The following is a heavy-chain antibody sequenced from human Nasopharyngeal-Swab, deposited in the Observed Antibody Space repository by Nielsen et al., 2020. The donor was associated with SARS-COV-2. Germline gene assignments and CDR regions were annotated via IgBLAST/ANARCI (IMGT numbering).Heavy chain of an antibody. CDR3: ARLFNPRSPPPHSNNYYYMDV. CDR2: IYYSGST. D-gene: IGHD4/OR15-4a*01. J-gene: IGHJ6*03. Sequence: WIRQPPGKGLEWIGSIYYSGSTYYNPSLKSRVTIYVDTSKNQFSLKLSSVTAADTAVYYCARLFNPRSPPPHSNNYYYMDVWGKGTTVTVSS. V-gene: IGHV4-39*01.